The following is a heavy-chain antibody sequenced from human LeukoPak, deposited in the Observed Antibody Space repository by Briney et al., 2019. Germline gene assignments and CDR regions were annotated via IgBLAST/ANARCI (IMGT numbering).Heavy chain of an antibody. Sequence: NPGGSLRLSCAASGFTFSDYYMSWIRQAPGKGLEWVPYISSSGSTIYYADSVKGRFTISRDNAKNSLYLQMNSLRAEDTAVYYCARGGYDYVWGSYHSPSSDYWGQGTLVTVSS. CDR3: ARGGYDYVWGSYHSPSSDY. D-gene: IGHD3-16*02. V-gene: IGHV3-11*01. CDR1: GFTFSDYY. J-gene: IGHJ4*02. CDR2: ISSSGSTI.